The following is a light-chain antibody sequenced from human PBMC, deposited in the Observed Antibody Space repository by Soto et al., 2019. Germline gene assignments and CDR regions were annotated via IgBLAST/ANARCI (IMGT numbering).Light chain of an antibody. CDR2: ALS. J-gene: IGKJ4*01. V-gene: IGKV1-39*01. CDR3: QQSYSTPLT. CDR1: QPISTS. Sequence: DIQVTQSPSSLSASIGDRVIITCRASQPISTSLHWFQQKPGKAPKLLIYALSNLRSGVPSRFSGSGTGTEFTLIISSLQPEDGGNCFCQQSYSTPLTFGGGTKVQI.